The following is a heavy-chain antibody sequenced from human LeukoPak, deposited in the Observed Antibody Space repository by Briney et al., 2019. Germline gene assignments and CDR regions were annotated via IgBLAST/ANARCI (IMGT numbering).Heavy chain of an antibody. CDR3: ARDYSASGSFDY. CDR1: GFTFSNYW. CDR2: IKQDGSQS. D-gene: IGHD3-10*01. Sequence: GGSLRLSCAASGFTFSNYWVNWVRQAPGKGLEWLANIKQDGSQSHYVDSVKGRFTISRDNAKNSLYLQMNTLRAEDTAVYYCARDYSASGSFDYWGQGTLVTASS. V-gene: IGHV3-7*01. J-gene: IGHJ4*02.